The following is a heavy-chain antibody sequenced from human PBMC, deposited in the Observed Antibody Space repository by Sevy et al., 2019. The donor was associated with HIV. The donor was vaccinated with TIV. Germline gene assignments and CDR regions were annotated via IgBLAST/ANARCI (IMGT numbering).Heavy chain of an antibody. J-gene: IGHJ6*02. Sequence: KQSQTLSLTYAISGDSVSSNSAAWNWIRQSPSRGLEWLGRTYYRSKWYNDYAVSVKSRITINPDTSKNQFSLQLNSVTPEDTAVYYCARGNSSGWFYYYYGMDVWGQGTTVTVSS. V-gene: IGHV6-1*01. D-gene: IGHD6-19*01. CDR1: GDSVSSNSAA. CDR2: TYYRSKWYN. CDR3: ARGNSSGWFYYYYGMDV.